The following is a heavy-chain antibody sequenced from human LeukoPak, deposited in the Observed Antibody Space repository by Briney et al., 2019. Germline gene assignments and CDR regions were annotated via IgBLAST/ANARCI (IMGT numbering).Heavy chain of an antibody. CDR1: GGTFSSYA. V-gene: IGHV1-69*04. Sequence: SVKVSCKASGGTFSSYAISWVRQAPGQGLEWMGRIIPIPGIANYAQKFQGRVTITADKSTSTAYMELSSLRSEDTAVYYCASGTLDYYDSSGYYYYFDYWGQGTLVTVSS. J-gene: IGHJ4*02. CDR2: IIPIPGIA. D-gene: IGHD3-22*01. CDR3: ASGTLDYYDSSGYYYYFDY.